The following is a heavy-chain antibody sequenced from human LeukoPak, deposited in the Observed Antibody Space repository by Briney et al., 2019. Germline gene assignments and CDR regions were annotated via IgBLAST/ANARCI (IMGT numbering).Heavy chain of an antibody. D-gene: IGHD2-2*01. CDR1: GGSFRGYY. CDR3: ARGYCSSTSCYLYYFDY. Sequence: SGTLSLTCAVYGGSFRGYYWSWIRQPPGKGLEWIGEINHSGSTNYNPSLKSRVTISVDTSKNQFSLKLSSVTAADTAVYYCARGYCSSTSCYLYYFDYWGQGTLVTVSS. J-gene: IGHJ4*02. V-gene: IGHV4-34*01. CDR2: INHSGST.